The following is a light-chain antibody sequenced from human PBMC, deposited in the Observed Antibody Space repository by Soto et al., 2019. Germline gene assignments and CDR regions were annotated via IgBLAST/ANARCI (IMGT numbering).Light chain of an antibody. J-gene: IGKJ4*01. CDR3: QQYNSWPPLT. CDR2: GAS. Sequence: EIVMTQSPATLSVSPGERATLSCRASQSVSSNLAWYQQQPGQAPRLLIYGASTRATGIPARFSGSGCGTEFTLTISSLQSEDLAVYYCQQYNSWPPLTFGGGTKVEIK. V-gene: IGKV3-15*01. CDR1: QSVSSN.